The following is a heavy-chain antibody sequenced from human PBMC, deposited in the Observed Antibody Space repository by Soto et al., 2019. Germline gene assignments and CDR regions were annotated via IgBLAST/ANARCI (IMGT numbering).Heavy chain of an antibody. CDR2: IYDGGST. CDR3: ARGPSGDKVDY. D-gene: IGHD7-27*01. V-gene: IGHV4-30-4*01. CDR1: GGSFSNVNNC. Sequence: QVQLQESGPGLVKPSETLSLTCTVSGGSFSNVNNCWSGIPQSPDKGLEWFGPIYDGGSTYNHPSLKSRITISVDTSKNQFSLKLSSVSVADTAVYYCARGPSGDKVDYWGQGILVTVSS. J-gene: IGHJ4*02.